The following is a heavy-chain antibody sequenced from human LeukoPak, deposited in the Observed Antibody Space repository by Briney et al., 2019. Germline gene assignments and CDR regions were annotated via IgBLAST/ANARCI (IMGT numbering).Heavy chain of an antibody. CDR1: GFTFSSYG. V-gene: IGHV3-23*01. CDR3: AKDHYGGYDYSSSAFDI. Sequence: GGSLRLSCAASGFTFSSYGMSWVRQAPGKGLEWVSAISGSGGSTYYADSVKGRFTISRDNSKNTLYLQMNSLRAEDTAVYYCAKDHYGGYDYSSSAFDIWGQGTMVTVSS. J-gene: IGHJ3*02. CDR2: ISGSGGST. D-gene: IGHD5-12*01.